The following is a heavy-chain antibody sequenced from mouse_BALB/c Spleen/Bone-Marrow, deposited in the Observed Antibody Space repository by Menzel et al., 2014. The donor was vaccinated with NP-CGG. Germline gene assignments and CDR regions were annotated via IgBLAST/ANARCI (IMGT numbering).Heavy chain of an antibody. CDR2: IDPANGNT. D-gene: IGHD1-1*01. Sequence: EVHLVESGAELVKPGASVKLSCTASGFNIKDTYMHWVKQRPEQGLEWIGRIDPANGNTKYDPKFQGKATITADTSSNTAYLQLSSLTSEDTAVYYCARYNYGSSQFAYWGQGTLVTVSA. CDR1: GFNIKDTY. V-gene: IGHV14-3*02. CDR3: ARYNYGSSQFAY. J-gene: IGHJ3*01.